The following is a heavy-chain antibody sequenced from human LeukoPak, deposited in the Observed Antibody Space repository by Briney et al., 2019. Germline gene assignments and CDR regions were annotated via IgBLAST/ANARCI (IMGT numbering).Heavy chain of an antibody. CDR3: AKGATSAYFSPLDS. CDR1: GFTFSNYA. V-gene: IGHV3-23*01. Sequence: GGSLRLSCGASGFTFSNYAISWVRQAPGKGLEWVSGITNGGGNTNYADSVKVRFTISGDNAKNTLYLQMDSLRAEDTAIYYCAKGATSAYFSPLDSWGQGTLVTVSS. D-gene: IGHD3-22*01. CDR2: ITNGGGNT. J-gene: IGHJ4*02.